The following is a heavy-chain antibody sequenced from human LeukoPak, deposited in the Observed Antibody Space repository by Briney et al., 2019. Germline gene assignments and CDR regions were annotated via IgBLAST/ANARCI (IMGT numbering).Heavy chain of an antibody. CDR2: IKNSGST. D-gene: IGHD3-10*01. V-gene: IGHV4-34*01. CDR3: ARQRITMVRGGNRHMDV. J-gene: IGHJ6*04. CDR1: GGSFRGYY. Sequence: PSETLCLTCAVYGGSFRGYYWSWIRQPPGEGLGWRWEIKNSGSTNYYPSLKSRVTISVDTSKNQFSLKLSSVTAADTAVYYCARQRITMVRGGNRHMDVWGKGTTVTVSS.